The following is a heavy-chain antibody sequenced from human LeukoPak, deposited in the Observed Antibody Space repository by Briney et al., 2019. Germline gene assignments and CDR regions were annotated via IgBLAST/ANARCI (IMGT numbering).Heavy chain of an antibody. CDR2: IYYTGST. CDR3: ARGDQSSGYYYLDY. CDR1: GASISGSGYY. D-gene: IGHD3-22*01. Sequence: SETLSLTCAVSGASISGSGYYLGWIRQPPGKGLEWIGNIYYTGSTYYNASLQSRVTISIDTSKNQFSLRLNSVTAADTAVYYCARGDQSSGYYYLDYWGQGTLVTVSS. V-gene: IGHV4-39*01. J-gene: IGHJ4*02.